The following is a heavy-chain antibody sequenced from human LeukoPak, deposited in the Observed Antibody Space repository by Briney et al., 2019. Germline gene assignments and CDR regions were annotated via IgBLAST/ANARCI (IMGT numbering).Heavy chain of an antibody. V-gene: IGHV5-51*01. D-gene: IGHD2-8*02. CDR2: IYPGDSDT. CDR3: ARPSTGGYYYGMDV. CDR1: GYSFANYG. J-gene: IGHJ6*02. Sequence: GESLKISCKGSGYSFANYGIGWVRHMRGKGLEWMGIIYPGDSDTRYSPCFQGQVTISADKSISTAYLQWSSLKASDTAMYYCARPSTGGYYYGMDVWGQGTTVTVSS.